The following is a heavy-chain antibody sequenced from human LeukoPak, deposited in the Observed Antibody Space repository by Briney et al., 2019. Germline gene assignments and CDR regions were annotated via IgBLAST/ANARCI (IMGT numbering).Heavy chain of an antibody. V-gene: IGHV4-59*01. D-gene: IGHD2-15*01. CDR2: IYYSGST. CDR1: GDAISNYY. J-gene: IGHJ4*02. CDR3: ASETCSGGSCFQFDF. Sequence: SETLSLTCTVSGDAISNYYWSWIRQSPGKGLEWIGYIYYSGSTNYNPSIKSPLTISVDTSKNQFSLKLSSVTAADTAIYYCASETCSGGSCFQFDFWGQGTLVTVSS.